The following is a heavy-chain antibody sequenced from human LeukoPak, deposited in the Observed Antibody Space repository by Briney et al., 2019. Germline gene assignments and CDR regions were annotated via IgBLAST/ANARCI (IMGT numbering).Heavy chain of an antibody. Sequence: GESLKISCKGSGYSFTTYWIAWVRQMPGKGLEWMGIIDPGDSDTRYSPSFQGQVTISADKSISPAYLQWSSLKATDTAIYYCARIRNSHVNYDFWSGYLYWGQGTLVTVSS. D-gene: IGHD3-3*01. J-gene: IGHJ4*02. CDR1: GYSFTTYW. V-gene: IGHV5-51*01. CDR2: IDPGDSDT. CDR3: ARIRNSHVNYDFWSGYLY.